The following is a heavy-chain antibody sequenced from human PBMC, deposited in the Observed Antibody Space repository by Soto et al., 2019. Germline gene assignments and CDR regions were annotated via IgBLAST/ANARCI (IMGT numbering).Heavy chain of an antibody. CDR2: ISAYNGNT. J-gene: IGHJ5*02. Sequence: ASVKVSCKASGYTFTSYGISWVRQAPGQGLEWMGWISAYNGNTNYAQKLQGRVTMTTDTSTSTAYMELRSLRSDDTAVYYCARDEVVVVVPAAIEADGFDPWGQGTLVTVSS. CDR1: GYTFTSYG. CDR3: ARDEVVVVVPAAIEADGFDP. V-gene: IGHV1-18*01. D-gene: IGHD2-2*01.